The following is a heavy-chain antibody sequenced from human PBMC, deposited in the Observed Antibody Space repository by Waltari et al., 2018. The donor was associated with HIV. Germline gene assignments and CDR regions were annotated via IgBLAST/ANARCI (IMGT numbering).Heavy chain of an antibody. CDR3: ARRHVDTALVRWGLDD. V-gene: IGHV4-39*01. D-gene: IGHD5-18*01. J-gene: IGHJ4*02. CDR2: IYYSGST. CDR1: GGSISRSSYF. Sequence: QLQLQESGPGLVKPSETLSLTCTVSGGSISRSSYFWGWIRQPPGKGLEWIGSIYYSGSTYYNPPLKSRVTRSVDTPKNQFSLILSSVTAADTAVYYCARRHVDTALVRWGLDDWGQGTLVTVSS.